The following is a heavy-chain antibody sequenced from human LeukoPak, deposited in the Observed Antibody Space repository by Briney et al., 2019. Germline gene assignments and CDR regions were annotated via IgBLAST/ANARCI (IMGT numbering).Heavy chain of an antibody. D-gene: IGHD3-22*01. CDR1: GYTFTSYG. J-gene: IGHJ5*02. CDR3: AFNHDMENWFDP. V-gene: IGHV1-18*01. Sequence: ASVKVSCKASGYTFTSYGISWVRQAPGQGLEWMGWISAYNGNTNYAQKLQGRVTMTTDTSTSTAYMELRSLRSDDTAVYYCAFNHDMENWFDPWGQGTLVIVSS. CDR2: ISAYNGNT.